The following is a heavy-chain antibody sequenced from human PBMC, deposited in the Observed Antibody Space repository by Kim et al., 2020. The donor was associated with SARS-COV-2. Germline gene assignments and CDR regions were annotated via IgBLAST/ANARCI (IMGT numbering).Heavy chain of an antibody. J-gene: IGHJ4*02. CDR1: GFTFSNYA. CDR2: ISGSGGST. Sequence: GGSLRLSCAASGFTFSNYAMTWVRQAPGKGLEWVSAISGSGGSTYYADSVKGRFTISRDNSKNMLYLQMNSLRAEDTALYYCAKDYIPSPGTLGYWGQGTLVTVSS. D-gene: IGHD6-13*01. V-gene: IGHV3-23*01. CDR3: AKDYIPSPGTLGY.